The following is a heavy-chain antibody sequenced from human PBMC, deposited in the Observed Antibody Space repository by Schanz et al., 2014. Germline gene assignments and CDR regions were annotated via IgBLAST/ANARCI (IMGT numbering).Heavy chain of an antibody. J-gene: IGHJ4*02. CDR2: INHGGST. D-gene: IGHD3-9*01. Sequence: QVQLQQWGAGLLKPSETLSLTCAVYGGSFSGYYWSWIRQPPGKGLEWIAEINHGGSTNYNPSLKSRVTISLDTSKNQFSLKLTSLTAAGTAVYYCARQFYDILTGYWFPYYFDYWGQGALVTVSS. V-gene: IGHV4-34*01. CDR1: GGSFSGYY. CDR3: ARQFYDILTGYWFPYYFDY.